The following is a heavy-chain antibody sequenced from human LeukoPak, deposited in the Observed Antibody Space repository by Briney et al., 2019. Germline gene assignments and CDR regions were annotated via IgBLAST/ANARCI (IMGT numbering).Heavy chain of an antibody. CDR2: INPNSGGT. V-gene: IGHV1-2*02. CDR1: GHTFTGYY. Sequence: ASVKVSCKASGHTFTGYYMHSVRQAPGQGLEWMGWINPNSGGTNYAQKFQGRVTMTRDTSISTAYMELSRLRSDDTAVYYCARGPDLIAASTFSPQYLFDPWGQETLVTVPS. D-gene: IGHD2-15*01. J-gene: IGHJ5*02. CDR3: ARGPDLIAASTFSPQYLFDP.